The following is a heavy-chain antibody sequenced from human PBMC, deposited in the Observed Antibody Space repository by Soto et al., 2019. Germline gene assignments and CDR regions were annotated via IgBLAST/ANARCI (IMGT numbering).Heavy chain of an antibody. CDR3: ANGYGSTI. Sequence: KPGGSLRLSCAASGFTFSSYGMNWVRQAPGKGLEWVSSISSSGNYIYYADSVKGRFTISRDNAKNSLYLQMNSLRAEDTAVYYCANGYGSTIWGQGTLVTVSS. CDR2: ISSSGNYI. J-gene: IGHJ4*02. CDR1: GFTFSSYG. D-gene: IGHD3-10*01. V-gene: IGHV3-21*01.